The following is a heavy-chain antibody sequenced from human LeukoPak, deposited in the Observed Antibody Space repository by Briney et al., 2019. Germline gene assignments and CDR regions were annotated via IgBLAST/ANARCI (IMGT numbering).Heavy chain of an antibody. CDR3: ARVPMTYYFAY. CDR1: GGSFSGYY. CDR2: INHSGST. J-gene: IGHJ4*02. V-gene: IGHV4-34*01. Sequence: SETLSLTCAVYGGSFSGYYWSWIRQPPGKGLEWIGEINHSGSTNYNPSLKSRVTISVDTSKNQFSLKLSSVTAADTAVYYCARVPMTYYFAYWGQGTLVTVSS.